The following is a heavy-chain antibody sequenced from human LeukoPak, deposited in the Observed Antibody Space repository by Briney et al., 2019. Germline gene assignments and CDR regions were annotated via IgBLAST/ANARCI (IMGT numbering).Heavy chain of an antibody. Sequence: GGSLRLSCAASGFTFSSYGMHWVRQAPGKGLEWVAVISYDGSNKYYADSVKGRFTISRDNSKDTLYLQMNSLRAEDTAVYYCARERYNWNYGDYYYGMDVWGQGTTVTVSS. CDR2: ISYDGSNK. D-gene: IGHD1-7*01. CDR3: ARERYNWNYGDYYYGMDV. CDR1: GFTFSSYG. V-gene: IGHV3-30*03. J-gene: IGHJ6*02.